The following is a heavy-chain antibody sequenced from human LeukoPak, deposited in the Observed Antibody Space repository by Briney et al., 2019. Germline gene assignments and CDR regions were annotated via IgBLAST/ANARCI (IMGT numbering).Heavy chain of an antibody. D-gene: IGHD2-2*01. J-gene: IGHJ4*02. V-gene: IGHV3-21*01. CDR1: GFTFSSYS. CDR2: ISSSSSYI. CDR3: ARDEGSSTSGHDY. Sequence: GGSLRLSCAASGFTFSSYSMNWVRQAPGKGLEWVSSISSSSSYIYYADSVKGRFTISRDNAKNSLYLQMNSLRAEDTAVYYCARDEGSSTSGHDYWGQGTLVTVSS.